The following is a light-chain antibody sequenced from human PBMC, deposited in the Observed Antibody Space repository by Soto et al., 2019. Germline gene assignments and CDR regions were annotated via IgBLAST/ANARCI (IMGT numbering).Light chain of an antibody. CDR1: QSISSY. CDR3: QQSYSTPPT. Sequence: DIQMTQSPSSLSASVGDRVTITCRASQSISSYLNWYQQKPGKAPKLLIYAASSLQSRVPSRFSGSGSGTDFTLTISSLQPEDFATYYCQQSYSTPPTFGQGTKVDI. J-gene: IGKJ1*01. V-gene: IGKV1-39*01. CDR2: AAS.